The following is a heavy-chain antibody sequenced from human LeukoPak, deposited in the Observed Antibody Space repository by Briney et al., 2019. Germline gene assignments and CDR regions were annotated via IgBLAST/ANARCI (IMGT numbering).Heavy chain of an antibody. V-gene: IGHV4-34*01. CDR2: INHSGST. Sequence: SETLSLTCAVDGGSFGGYYWSWIRQPPGKGLEWIGEINHSGSTNYNPSLKSRVTISVDTSKNQFSLKLSSVKAADTPVYYCARIQLWSTTWFDPWGQGTLVTVSS. CDR1: GGSFGGYY. J-gene: IGHJ5*02. CDR3: ARIQLWSTTWFDP. D-gene: IGHD5-18*01.